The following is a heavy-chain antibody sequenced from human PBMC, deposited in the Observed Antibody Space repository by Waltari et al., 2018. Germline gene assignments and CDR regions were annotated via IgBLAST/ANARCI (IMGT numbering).Heavy chain of an antibody. CDR1: GYTLTAYY. Sequence: QVQLVQSGAEVKKPGASVKISCKPSGYTLTAYYIYWLRQAPGKQFECMGWRNPHSGGASYSPGFQGRITMTWDTSISTAYMDVSGLTTDDTAVYYCARDRAGAHLDYWGQGSLVTVSS. D-gene: IGHD3-10*01. J-gene: IGHJ4*02. CDR3: ARDRAGAHLDY. CDR2: RNPHSGGA. V-gene: IGHV1-2*02.